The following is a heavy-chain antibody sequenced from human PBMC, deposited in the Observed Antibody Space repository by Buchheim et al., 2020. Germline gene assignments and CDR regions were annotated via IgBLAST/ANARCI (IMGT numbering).Heavy chain of an antibody. CDR3: ARGRPPIAVAGTRWFDP. V-gene: IGHV4-31*03. CDR1: GDSISSGGYY. Sequence: QVQLQESGPGLVKPSQTLSLTCSVSGDSISSGGYYWSWIRQHPGKGLEWIGYIYYSGSTYDNPSLKSRVTISVDTSKNQLSLKLSSVTAADTAVYYCARGRPPIAVAGTRWFDPWGQGTL. D-gene: IGHD6-19*01. J-gene: IGHJ5*02. CDR2: IYYSGST.